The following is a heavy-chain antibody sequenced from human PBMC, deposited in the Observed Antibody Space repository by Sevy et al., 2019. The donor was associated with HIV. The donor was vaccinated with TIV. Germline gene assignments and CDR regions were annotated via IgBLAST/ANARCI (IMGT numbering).Heavy chain of an antibody. J-gene: IGHJ6*02. CDR2: FYYSGST. CDR3: ARGGGFSDEGMDV. CDR1: AGSISPYY. Sequence: SETLSLTCTVSAGSISPYYWNWIRQPPGKGLEWIGYFYYSGSTNYNPSLRSRVTISVDTSKTQFSLKLSSVTAADTAVYFCARGGGFSDEGMDVWGQGTTVTVSS. D-gene: IGHD1-26*01. V-gene: IGHV4-59*01.